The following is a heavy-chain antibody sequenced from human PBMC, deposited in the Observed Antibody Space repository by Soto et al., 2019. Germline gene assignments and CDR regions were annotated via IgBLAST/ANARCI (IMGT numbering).Heavy chain of an antibody. J-gene: IGHJ5*02. D-gene: IGHD5-12*01. CDR3: ARLVLVAPVANA. CDR1: GGSINYNSYY. V-gene: IGHV4-39*02. CDR2: IFYTGTT. Sequence: PSETLSLTCSVSGGSINYNSYYWGWIRQPPGKGLEWVGGIFYTGTTYYSPSLKDRVTISVDTSKNSFSLNLTSVTAADTAVYFCARLVLVAPVANAWGPGTLVTVSS.